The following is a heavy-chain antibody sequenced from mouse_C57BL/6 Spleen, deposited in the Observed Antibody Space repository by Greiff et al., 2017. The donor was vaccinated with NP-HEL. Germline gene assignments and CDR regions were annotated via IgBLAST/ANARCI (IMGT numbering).Heavy chain of an antibody. CDR3: ARRGYDYDEGAYFDY. J-gene: IGHJ2*01. Sequence: QVQLQQSGAELVKPGASVKISCKASGYAFSSYWMNWVKQRPGKGLEWIGQIYPGDGDTNYNGKFKGKATLTADKSSSTAYMQLSSLTSEDSAVYFCARRGYDYDEGAYFDYWGQGTTLTVSS. CDR2: IYPGDGDT. D-gene: IGHD2-4*01. CDR1: GYAFSSYW. V-gene: IGHV1-80*01.